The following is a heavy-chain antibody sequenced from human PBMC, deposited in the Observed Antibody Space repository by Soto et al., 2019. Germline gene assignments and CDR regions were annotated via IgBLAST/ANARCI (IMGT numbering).Heavy chain of an antibody. D-gene: IGHD3-10*01. J-gene: IGHJ5*02. Sequence: PSETMSLTCPVSGGSLSSGGYYWTWIRQHPGKGLEWIGYIYYSGSTYYNPSLKCRVTISVDTSKNQFSLKRSSVTAADTAVYYCTRGFSYYYGSGSYSNWFDPWGQGTLVTVSS. V-gene: IGHV4-31*03. CDR3: TRGFSYYYGSGSYSNWFDP. CDR1: GGSLSSGGYY. CDR2: IYYSGST.